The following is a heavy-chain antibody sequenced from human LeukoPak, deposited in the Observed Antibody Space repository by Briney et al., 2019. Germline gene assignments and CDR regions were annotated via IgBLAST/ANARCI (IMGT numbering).Heavy chain of an antibody. CDR3: ASHSSGWYY. D-gene: IGHD6-19*01. Sequence: RRSLRLSCAASGFTFSSYAMHWVRQAPGKGLEWVAVISYDGSNKYYADSVKGRFTISRGNSKNTLYLQMNSLRAEDTAVYYCASHSSGWYYWGQGTLVTVSS. CDR2: ISYDGSNK. V-gene: IGHV3-30*04. CDR1: GFTFSSYA. J-gene: IGHJ4*02.